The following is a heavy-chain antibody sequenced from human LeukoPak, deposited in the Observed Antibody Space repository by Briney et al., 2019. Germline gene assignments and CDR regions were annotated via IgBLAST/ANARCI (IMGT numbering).Heavy chain of an antibody. V-gene: IGHV4-4*07. J-gene: IGHJ4*02. Sequence: SETLSLTCTVSGVSIHSYYWTWIRQPAGKGLEWIGRIYSGGSTIYNPSLKSRVAMSVDTSKNQFSLKLTSVTAADTAVYYCARNGRLQSVDYWGPGTLVTVSS. CDR2: IYSGGST. D-gene: IGHD5-24*01. CDR3: ARNGRLQSVDY. CDR1: GVSIHSYY.